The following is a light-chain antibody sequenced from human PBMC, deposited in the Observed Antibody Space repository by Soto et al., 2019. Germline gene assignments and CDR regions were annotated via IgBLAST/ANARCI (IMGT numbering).Light chain of an antibody. CDR1: QSIDTW. V-gene: IGKV1-5*03. CDR2: KAS. J-gene: IGKJ1*01. CDR3: KQYNSYRA. Sequence: DIQMTQSPSTLSPFVGDKVTLTCRASQSIDTWLAWHQQKPGRDPKLLISKASALESGVPSRFSGSGSGTDFTLTIRDVQPDDFAIYYRKQYNSYRAVGQGTKVDIK.